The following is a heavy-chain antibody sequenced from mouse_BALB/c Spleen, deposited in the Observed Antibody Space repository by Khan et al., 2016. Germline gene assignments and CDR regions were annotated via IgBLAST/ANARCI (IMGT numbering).Heavy chain of an antibody. CDR1: GFSLTSYG. CDR2: RWRGGST. D-gene: IGHD2-1*01. V-gene: IGHV2-5*01. Sequence: QVQLKESGPGLVQPSQSLSITCTVSGFSLTSYGVHWVRQSSGKGLEWLGVRWRGGSTDYNAAFMSRLSITKDNSKSQVFFKMNSLQADDTAIYYCAKNNGNLYAMDYWGQGTSVTVSS. J-gene: IGHJ4*01. CDR3: AKNNGNLYAMDY.